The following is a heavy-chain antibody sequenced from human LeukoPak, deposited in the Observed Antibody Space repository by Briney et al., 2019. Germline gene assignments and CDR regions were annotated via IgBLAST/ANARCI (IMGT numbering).Heavy chain of an antibody. V-gene: IGHV4-34*01. Sequence: SETLSLTCAVYGGSFSGYYWSWIRQPPGKGLEWIGEINHSGSTNYNPSLKSRVTISVDTSKNQFSLKLSSVTAADTAVYYCARVPYYCSSTSCAPGYFDYWGQGTLVTVSS. CDR2: INHSGST. CDR1: GGSFSGYY. D-gene: IGHD2-2*01. J-gene: IGHJ4*02. CDR3: ARVPYYCSSTSCAPGYFDY.